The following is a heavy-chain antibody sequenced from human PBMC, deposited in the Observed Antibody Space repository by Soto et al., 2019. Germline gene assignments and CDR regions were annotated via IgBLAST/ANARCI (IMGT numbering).Heavy chain of an antibody. CDR2: ISYDGTNK. D-gene: IGHD4-17*01. Sequence: QVQLVESGGGEVQPGRSLTISCAASGFTFSTYGMHWVRQTPGKGLEWVAVISYDGTNKFYSDSVKGRFTIPRDNFKNPLTLQLNSLRADDTAVYSCAKDLQSYGDYDYYCYGMDVWGLGTRVTVSS. V-gene: IGHV3-30*18. CDR3: AKDLQSYGDYDYYCYGMDV. J-gene: IGHJ6*02. CDR1: GFTFSTYG.